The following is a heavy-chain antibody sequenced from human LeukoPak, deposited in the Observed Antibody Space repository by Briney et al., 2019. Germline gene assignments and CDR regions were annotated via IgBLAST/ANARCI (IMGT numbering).Heavy chain of an antibody. J-gene: IGHJ4*02. D-gene: IGHD1-26*01. CDR3: AKKWGVGTTTLDYFDY. CDR2: ISGSGGST. Sequence: GGSLRLSCAASGFTFSSYAMSWVRQAPGKGLEWVSAISGSGGSTYYADSVKGRFTISRDNSKNTLYLQMNSLTDEDTAVYYCAKKWGVGTTTLDYFDYWGQGTLVTVSS. CDR1: GFTFSSYA. V-gene: IGHV3-23*01.